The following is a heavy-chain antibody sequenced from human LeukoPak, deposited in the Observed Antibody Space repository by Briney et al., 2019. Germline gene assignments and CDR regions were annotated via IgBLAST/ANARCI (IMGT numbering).Heavy chain of an antibody. J-gene: IGHJ4*02. D-gene: IGHD4-17*01. CDR3: AKDLESSGYGDLFDY. V-gene: IGHV3-30*07. CDR2: ISYDGSDK. Sequence: GGSLRLSCAASGFTFSSYTMHWVRQAPGKGLEWVAVISYDGSDKYYADSVKGRFTISRDNSKNTLYLQMNSLRAEDTAVYYCAKDLESSGYGDLFDYWGQGTLVTVSS. CDR1: GFTFSSYT.